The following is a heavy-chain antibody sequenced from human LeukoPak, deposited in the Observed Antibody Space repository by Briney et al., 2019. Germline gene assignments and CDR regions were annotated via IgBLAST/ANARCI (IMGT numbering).Heavy chain of an antibody. J-gene: IGHJ4*02. D-gene: IGHD3-10*01. CDR1: GFTFSSYG. CDR3: ASYGSGDYFDY. CDR2: ISYDGSNK. Sequence: GRSLRLSCAASGFTFSSYGMHWVRQAPGKGLEWVAVISYDGSNKYYADSVKGRFTISRDNSKNTLYLQMNSLRAEDTAVYYCASYGSGDYFDYWGQGTLVTVSS. V-gene: IGHV3-30*03.